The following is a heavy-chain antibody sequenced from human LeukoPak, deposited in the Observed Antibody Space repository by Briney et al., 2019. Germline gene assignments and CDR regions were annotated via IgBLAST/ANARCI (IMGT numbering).Heavy chain of an antibody. D-gene: IGHD6-19*01. CDR3: ARGSAVAGTGDY. Sequence: GGSLRLSCAASGFTFSSYGMHWVRQAPGKGLEWVAFIRYDGSNKYYADSVKGRFTISRDNAKNTLYLQMNSLRAEDTAVYYCARGSAVAGTGDYWGQGTLVTVSS. CDR2: IRYDGSNK. J-gene: IGHJ4*02. V-gene: IGHV3-30*02. CDR1: GFTFSSYG.